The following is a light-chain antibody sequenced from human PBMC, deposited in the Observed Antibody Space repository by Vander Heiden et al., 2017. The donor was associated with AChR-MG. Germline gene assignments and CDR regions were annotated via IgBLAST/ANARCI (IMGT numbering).Light chain of an antibody. Sequence: HSVLTQPPSVSAAPGQKVTISCSGRPSNIGTNYVSWYQLLPGTPPKFLIYDNNQRPSGIPDRFSGSKAGTSATLDITGLQAVDEADYYCATWDSSLTAVVFGGGTKLTVL. J-gene: IGLJ3*02. CDR3: ATWDSSLTAVV. V-gene: IGLV1-51*01. CDR1: PSNIGTNY. CDR2: DNN.